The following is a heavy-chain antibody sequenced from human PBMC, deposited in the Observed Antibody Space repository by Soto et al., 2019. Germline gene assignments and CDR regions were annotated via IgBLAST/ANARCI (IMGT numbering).Heavy chain of an antibody. CDR3: AREGYSNYDFYYLYMNV. Sequence: EVQLVESGGGLVQPGGSLRLSCAASGFSFSDYRMHWVRQAPGKGLVWVARINGDGSITGYADYVKGRFTTSRDIYKSTLLLQLNSLRAEGTAVHFCAREGYSNYDFYYLYMNVWGKGTTVSVSS. D-gene: IGHD4-4*01. CDR1: GFSFSDYR. J-gene: IGHJ6*03. V-gene: IGHV3-74*01. CDR2: INGDGSIT.